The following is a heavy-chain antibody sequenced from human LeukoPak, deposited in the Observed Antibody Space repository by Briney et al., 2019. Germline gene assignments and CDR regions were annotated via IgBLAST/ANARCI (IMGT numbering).Heavy chain of an antibody. J-gene: IGHJ3*02. D-gene: IGHD3-22*01. CDR3: ARHFSGGYYFIHDAFDI. V-gene: IGHV5-51*01. CDR2: IYPGDSDT. Sequence: GEPLKISCKGSGYSFTSYWIGWVRQMPGKGLEWMGIIYPGDSDTRYSPSFQGQVTISADKSISTAYLQWSSLKASDTAMYYCARHFSGGYYFIHDAFDIWGQGTMVTVSS. CDR1: GYSFTSYW.